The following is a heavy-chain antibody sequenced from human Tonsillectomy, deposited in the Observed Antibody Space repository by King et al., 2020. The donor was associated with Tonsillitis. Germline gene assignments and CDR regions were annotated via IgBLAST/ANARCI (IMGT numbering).Heavy chain of an antibody. CDR1: GFTFSSYW. CDR2: IKSDGSST. V-gene: IGHV3-74*01. J-gene: IGHJ4*02. D-gene: IGHD1-1*01. Sequence: GQLVESGGGLVQPGGSLRLSWTASGFTFSSYWMHWVRQAPGKGLVWVARIKSDGSSTSYADSVKGRFTISRDNAKNTLYLQMNSLRAEDTVVYYCANTRRLDYWGQGTLVTVSS. CDR3: ANTRRLDY.